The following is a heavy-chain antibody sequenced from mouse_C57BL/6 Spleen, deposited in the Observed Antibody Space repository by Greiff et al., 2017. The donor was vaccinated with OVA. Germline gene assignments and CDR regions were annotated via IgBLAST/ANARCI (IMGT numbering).Heavy chain of an antibody. V-gene: IGHV1-20*01. CDR1: GYSFTGYF. J-gene: IGHJ4*01. CDR3: ARSYYGSSYAAMDD. Sequence: EVKLQQSGPELVKPGDSVKISCKASGYSFTGYFMNWVMQSHGKSLEWIGRINPYNGDTFYNQKFKGKATLTVDKSSSTAHMELRSLTAEDSAVYYCARSYYGSSYAAMDDWGQGTSVTVSS. D-gene: IGHD1-1*01. CDR2: INPYNGDT.